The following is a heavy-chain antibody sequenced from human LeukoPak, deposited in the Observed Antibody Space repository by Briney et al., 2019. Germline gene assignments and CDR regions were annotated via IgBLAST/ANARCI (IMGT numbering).Heavy chain of an antibody. CDR3: ARDKRLGPYYYDSSGYFDY. J-gene: IGHJ4*02. D-gene: IGHD3-22*01. V-gene: IGHV3-48*01. CDR1: GFTFSSHS. Sequence: GGSLRLSCAASGFTFSSHSMNWVRQAPGKGLEWVSYISSSSSTIYYADSVKGRFTISRDNAKNSLYLQMNSLRAEDTAVYYCARDKRLGPYYYDSSGYFDYWGQGTLVTVSS. CDR2: ISSSSSTI.